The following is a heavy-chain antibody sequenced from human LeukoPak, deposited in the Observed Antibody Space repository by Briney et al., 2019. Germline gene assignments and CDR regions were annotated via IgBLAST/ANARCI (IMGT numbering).Heavy chain of an antibody. Sequence: GASLKVSCKASGYTFTSYSISSVRQTPGQRLEWMGGIIPIFVTANYTQKFQGRVTITADKSTSAAYLELSSLRSEDTAVYYCARDRAYSNLEGWYFDLWGRGTLVTVSS. CDR2: IIPIFVTA. V-gene: IGHV1-69*06. CDR3: ARDRAYSNLEGWYFDL. CDR1: GYTFTSYS. D-gene: IGHD4-11*01. J-gene: IGHJ2*01.